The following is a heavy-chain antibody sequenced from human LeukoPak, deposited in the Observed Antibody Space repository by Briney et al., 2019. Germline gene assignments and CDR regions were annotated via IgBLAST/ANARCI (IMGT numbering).Heavy chain of an antibody. D-gene: IGHD3-22*01. CDR3: ARVSSYEEGH. Sequence: GGSLRLSCVVSGLPFSSSSMNWVRQVQGKGLEWLSYISTNSGTVHYANSVKGRFTVSRDNARSSLFLQMDSLRVEDRGVYFCARVSSYEEGHWGQGTLVTVS. V-gene: IGHV3-48*01. J-gene: IGHJ4*01. CDR2: ISTNSGTV. CDR1: GLPFSSSS.